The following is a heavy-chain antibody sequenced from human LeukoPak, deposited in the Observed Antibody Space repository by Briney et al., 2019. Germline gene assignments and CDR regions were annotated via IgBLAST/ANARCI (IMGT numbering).Heavy chain of an antibody. CDR3: AKDSHRPPLYYYDSSGWHYFDY. D-gene: IGHD3-22*01. Sequence: PGGSLRLSCAASGFTFSSYGMSWVRQAPGKGLEWVSAISGSGGSTYYADSVKGRFTISRDNSKNTLYLQMNSLRAEDTAVYYCAKDSHRPPLYYYDSSGWHYFDYWGQGTLVTVSS. J-gene: IGHJ4*02. CDR1: GFTFSSYG. CDR2: ISGSGGST. V-gene: IGHV3-23*01.